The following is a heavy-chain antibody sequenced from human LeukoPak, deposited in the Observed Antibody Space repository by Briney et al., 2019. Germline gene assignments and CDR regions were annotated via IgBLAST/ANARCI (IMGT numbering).Heavy chain of an antibody. CDR1: GYSFTSFW. J-gene: IGHJ3*02. CDR2: IYPGDSET. D-gene: IGHD2-21*01. CDR3: AAIRSYSDAFDI. Sequence: GESLKISCQCFGYSFTSFWIGWVRQMPGKGLEWMGIIYPGDSETRYIPSFQGQVTFSGDKSINTAYLQWSSLKASDTAIYYCAAIRSYSDAFDIWGQGTMVTVTS. V-gene: IGHV5-51*01.